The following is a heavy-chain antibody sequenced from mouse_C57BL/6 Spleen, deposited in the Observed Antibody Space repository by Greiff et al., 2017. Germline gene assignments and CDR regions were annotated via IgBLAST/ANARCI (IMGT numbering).Heavy chain of an antibody. J-gene: IGHJ4*01. CDR3: ARYGIYEAMDY. D-gene: IGHD2-3*01. Sequence: QVQLQQPGAELVKPGASVKLSCKASGYTFTSYWMQWVKQRPGQGLEWIGAIDPSDSYTNYNQKFKGKATLTVDTSSSTAYMQLSSLTSEDSAVYYCARYGIYEAMDYWGQGTSVTVSS. V-gene: IGHV1-50*01. CDR2: IDPSDSYT. CDR1: GYTFTSYW.